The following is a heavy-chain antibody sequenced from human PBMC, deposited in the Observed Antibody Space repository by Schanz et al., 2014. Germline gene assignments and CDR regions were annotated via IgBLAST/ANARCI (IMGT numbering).Heavy chain of an antibody. V-gene: IGHV3-7*03. J-gene: IGHJ4*02. CDR1: GFTFSNYW. D-gene: IGHD2-8*01. CDR3: ARAPGANASPYYFDY. CDR2: IRQDGSEK. Sequence: EVQLVELGGGLVQPGGSLRLSCAASGFTFSNYWMNWVRQAPGRGLEWVANIRQDGSEKYSVDSVKGRFTISRDNAKNSLYLQMNSLRHDDTAFYYCARAPGANASPYYFDYWGQGSLVTVSS.